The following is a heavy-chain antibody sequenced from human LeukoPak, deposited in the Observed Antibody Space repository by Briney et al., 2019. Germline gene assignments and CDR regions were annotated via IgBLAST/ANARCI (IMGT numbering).Heavy chain of an antibody. CDR1: GGTFSSYA. V-gene: IGHV1-69*13. CDR2: IIPIFGTA. D-gene: IGHD1-26*01. CDR3: ARPPYSGSLYYFDY. J-gene: IGHJ4*02. Sequence: ASVKVSCEASGGTFSSYAISWVRQAPGQGLEWMGGIIPIFGTANYAQKFQGRVTITADESTSTAYMELSSLRSEDTAVYYCARPPYSGSLYYFDYWGQGTLVTVSS.